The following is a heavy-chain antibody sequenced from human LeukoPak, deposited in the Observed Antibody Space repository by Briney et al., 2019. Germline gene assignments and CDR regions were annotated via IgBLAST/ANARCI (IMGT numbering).Heavy chain of an antibody. CDR1: GFTFDDNG. D-gene: IGHD3-10*01. CDR3: ATHSYYYGSGSYPHYLDY. J-gene: IGHJ4*02. Sequence: GGSLRLSCAASGFTFDDNGMSWFRQAPGKGLEWVSGLNWNGGTTGYADSVKGRFTISRDNAKNFLYLQMNSLRAEDTALYYCATHSYYYGSGSYPHYLDYWGQGTLVTVSS. CDR2: LNWNGGTT. V-gene: IGHV3-20*04.